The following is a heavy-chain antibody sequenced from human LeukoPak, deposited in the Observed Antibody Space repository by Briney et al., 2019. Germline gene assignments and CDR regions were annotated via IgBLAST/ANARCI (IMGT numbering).Heavy chain of an antibody. V-gene: IGHV1-69*13. CDR2: IIPIFGTA. CDR3: ARETPDYYDSSGYDY. Sequence: SVKVSCKASGGTFSSYAISWVRQAPGQGLEWMGGIIPIFGTANYAQKFQGRVTITSDESTSTAYMELSSLRSEDTAVYYCARETPDYYDSSGYDYWGQGTLVTVSS. D-gene: IGHD3-22*01. J-gene: IGHJ4*02. CDR1: GGTFSSYA.